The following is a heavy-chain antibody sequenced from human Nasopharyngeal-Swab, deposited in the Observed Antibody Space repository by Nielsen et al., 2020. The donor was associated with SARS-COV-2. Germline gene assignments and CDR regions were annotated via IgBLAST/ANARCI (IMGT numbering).Heavy chain of an antibody. V-gene: IGHV4-34*01. Sequence: SETLSLTCAVYGGSFSGYYWSWIRQPPGKGLEWIGEINHSGRANHNPSLKSRVTISIDTSKNQFSLKLYSLTAADTAVYYCARWSVAQTPQPYGMDVWGQGTTVTVSS. D-gene: IGHD6-19*01. CDR3: ARWSVAQTPQPYGMDV. CDR2: INHSGRA. CDR1: GGSFSGYY. J-gene: IGHJ6*02.